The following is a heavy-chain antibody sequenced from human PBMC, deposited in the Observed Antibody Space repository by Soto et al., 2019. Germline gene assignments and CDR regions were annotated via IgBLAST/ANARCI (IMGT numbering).Heavy chain of an antibody. J-gene: IGHJ3*02. CDR2: INPNSGGT. D-gene: IGHD3-3*01. Sequence: ASVKVSCKASGYTFTGYYMHWVRQAPGQGLEWMGWINPNSGGTNYAQKFQGGVTMTRDTSISTAYMELSRLRSDDTAVYYCARAKGRFLEWDWRGIDAFDIWGQGTMVTVSS. CDR1: GYTFTGYY. V-gene: IGHV1-2*02. CDR3: ARAKGRFLEWDWRGIDAFDI.